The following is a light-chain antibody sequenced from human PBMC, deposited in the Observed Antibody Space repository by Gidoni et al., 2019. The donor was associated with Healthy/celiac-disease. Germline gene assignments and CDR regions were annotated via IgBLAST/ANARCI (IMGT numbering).Light chain of an antibody. J-gene: IGKJ1*01. CDR3: QQSYSTPRWT. Sequence: DIQLTQSPSSLSASVGDRVTITRRASQSISSYLNWYQQKPGKAPKLLIYAASSLQSGVPSRFSGSGSGTDFTLNISSLQPEDFATYYCQQSYSTPRWTFGQGTKVEIK. V-gene: IGKV1-39*01. CDR1: QSISSY. CDR2: AAS.